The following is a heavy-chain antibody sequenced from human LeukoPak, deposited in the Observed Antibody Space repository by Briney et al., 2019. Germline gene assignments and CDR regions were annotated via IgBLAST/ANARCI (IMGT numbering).Heavy chain of an antibody. CDR2: INPNSGGT. CDR1: GYTFTGYY. J-gene: IGHJ6*03. V-gene: IGHV1-2*02. D-gene: IGHD6-6*01. Sequence: ASVKVSCKASGYTFTGYYMHWVRQAPGQGLEWMGWINPNSGGTNYAQKFQGRVTMTRDTSISTAYMELSRLRSDDTAVYYCAGGAEYSSSVGYMDVWGKGTTVTVSS. CDR3: AGGAEYSSSVGYMDV.